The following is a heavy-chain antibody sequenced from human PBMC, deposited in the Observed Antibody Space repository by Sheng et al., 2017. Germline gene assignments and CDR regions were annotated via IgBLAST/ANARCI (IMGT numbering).Heavy chain of an antibody. D-gene: IGHD6-6*01. Sequence: QLQLQESGPGLAKPTETLSLACTVSGGSITSGSDYWGWVRQPPGKGLEWIATIYYSGAVYSNPSLKSRLTISIDTSRKQFSLKLSSVTAADTAVYYCVKGRVWHLVFLNYWGQGTLVTVSS. J-gene: IGHJ4*02. CDR2: IYYSGAV. CDR3: VKGRVWHLVFLNY. CDR1: GGSITSGSDY. V-gene: IGHV4-39*07.